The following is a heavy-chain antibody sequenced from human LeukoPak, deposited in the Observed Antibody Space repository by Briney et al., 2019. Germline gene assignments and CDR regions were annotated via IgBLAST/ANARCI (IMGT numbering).Heavy chain of an antibody. CDR3: ARVPSESGSAYYFDY. CDR1: GGSISSSNW. D-gene: IGHD1-26*01. Sequence: SGTLSLTCAVSGGSISSSNWWSWVRQPPGKGLEGIGEIYHSGSTNYNPSRKSRVTISVDKSKNQFSLKLSSVTAADTAVYYCARVPSESGSAYYFDYWGQGTLVTVSS. J-gene: IGHJ4*02. V-gene: IGHV4-4*02. CDR2: IYHSGST.